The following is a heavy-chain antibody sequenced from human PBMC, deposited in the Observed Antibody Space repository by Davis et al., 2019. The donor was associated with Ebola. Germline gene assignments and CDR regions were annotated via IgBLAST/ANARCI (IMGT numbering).Heavy chain of an antibody. V-gene: IGHV3-23*01. J-gene: IGHJ4*02. CDR1: GFTFSDYY. CDR2: ISGSGGST. CDR3: ARDNSYYDSSGYCDY. D-gene: IGHD3-22*01. Sequence: GESLKISCAASGFTFSDYYMSWIRQAPGKGLEWVSAISGSGGSTYYADSVKGRFTISRDNSKNTLYLQMNSLRAEDTAVYYCARDNSYYDSSGYCDYWGQGTLVTVSS.